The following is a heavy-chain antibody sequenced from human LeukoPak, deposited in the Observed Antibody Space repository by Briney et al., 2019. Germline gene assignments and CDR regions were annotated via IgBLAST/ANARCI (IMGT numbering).Heavy chain of an antibody. Sequence: SETLSLTCTVSGGSISSYYWSWIRQPPGKGLEWLGYIYYSGSTNYNPSLKSRVTISVDTSKNQFSLKLSSVTAADTAVYYCARGSGYDSSGYSGGWFDPWGQGTLVTVSS. CDR2: IYYSGST. CDR1: GGSISSYY. V-gene: IGHV4-59*01. D-gene: IGHD3-22*01. CDR3: ARGSGYDSSGYSGGWFDP. J-gene: IGHJ5*02.